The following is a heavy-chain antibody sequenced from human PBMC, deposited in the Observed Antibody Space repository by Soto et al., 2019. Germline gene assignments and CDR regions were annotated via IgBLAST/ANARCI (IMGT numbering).Heavy chain of an antibody. J-gene: IGHJ5*02. CDR2: IYYSGST. D-gene: IGHD3-16*02. CDR3: ARVRYDYIWGSYRYWFDP. V-gene: IGHV4-59*01. CDR1: GGSISSYY. Sequence: SETLSLTCTVSGGSISSYYLSWIRQPPGKGLEWIGYIYYSGSTNYNPSLKSRVTISVDTSKNQFSLKLSSVTAADTAVYYCARVRYDYIWGSYRYWFDPWGQGTLVTVSS.